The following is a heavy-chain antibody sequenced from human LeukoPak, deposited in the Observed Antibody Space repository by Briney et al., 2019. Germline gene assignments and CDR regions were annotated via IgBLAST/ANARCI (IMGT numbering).Heavy chain of an antibody. J-gene: IGHJ3*01. Sequence: GSLRLSCAASGFSFSDYYMIWIRPAPGKGLEWVANIKQDGSEKYYVDSVKGRFTISRDNTKNSLFLQMNSLRVEDTAVYYCARGGFYTDPDAFDVWGQGTMVTVSS. CDR2: IKQDGSEK. CDR1: GFSFSDYY. D-gene: IGHD2/OR15-2a*01. CDR3: ARGGFYTDPDAFDV. V-gene: IGHV3-7*04.